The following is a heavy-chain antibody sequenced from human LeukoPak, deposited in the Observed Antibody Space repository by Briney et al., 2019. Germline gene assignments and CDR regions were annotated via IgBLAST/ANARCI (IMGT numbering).Heavy chain of an antibody. J-gene: IGHJ4*02. D-gene: IGHD3-22*01. V-gene: IGHV3-74*01. CDR1: GFTFSTYW. CDR2: IKYDGSMT. Sequence: GGSLRLSCAASGFTFSTYWMHWVRQAPGKGLVWVSRIKYDGSMTTYGDSVKGRFSISRDNAKNSLYLQMNSLRAEDTAVYYCARVGIAYYYDSSGYYTDFWGQGTLVTVSS. CDR3: ARVGIAYYYDSSGYYTDF.